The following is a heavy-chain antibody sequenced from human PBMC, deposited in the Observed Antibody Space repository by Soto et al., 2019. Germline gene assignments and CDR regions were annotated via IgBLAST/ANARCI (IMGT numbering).Heavy chain of an antibody. CDR2: IYYSGST. D-gene: IGHD1-26*01. CDR3: ARRYGSAIDY. J-gene: IGHJ4*02. Sequence: QVQLQESGPGLVKPSETLSLTCTVSGGTISSWYWSWIRQPPGKGLEWIGYIYYSGSTNCNPSLKSRVTISVDTSKNQFSLKLSSVTAADTAVYYCARRYGSAIDYWGQGTLVTGSS. V-gene: IGHV4-59*08. CDR1: GGTISSWY.